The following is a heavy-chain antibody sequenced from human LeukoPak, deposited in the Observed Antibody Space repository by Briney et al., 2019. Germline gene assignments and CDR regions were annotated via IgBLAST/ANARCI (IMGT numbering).Heavy chain of an antibody. CDR2: IYTSGST. D-gene: IGHD6-6*01. CDR1: GGSISSYY. CDR3: ARSSRGSSSISVYYYYMDV. V-gene: IGHV4-4*07. J-gene: IGHJ6*03. Sequence: SETLSLTCTVSGGSISSYYWSWIRQPAGKGLEWIGRIYTSGSTNYNPSLKSRVTMSVDTSKNQFSLKLSSVTAADTAVYYCARSSRGSSSISVYYYYMDVWGKGTTVTVPS.